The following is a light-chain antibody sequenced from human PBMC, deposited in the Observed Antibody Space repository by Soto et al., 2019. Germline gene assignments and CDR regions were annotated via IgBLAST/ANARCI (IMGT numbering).Light chain of an antibody. Sequence: DIQMSQSPSSLSASVGDRVTITCQTTPTVYAYVNRYQRKSGKAPKLLICASSNLQSGVPSRFSGSGSGTDFTLTISGLQPEDFATYYCQQSYNIPITFGQGTRLENK. CDR1: PTVYAY. CDR3: QQSYNIPIT. V-gene: IGKV1-39*01. J-gene: IGKJ5*01. CDR2: ASS.